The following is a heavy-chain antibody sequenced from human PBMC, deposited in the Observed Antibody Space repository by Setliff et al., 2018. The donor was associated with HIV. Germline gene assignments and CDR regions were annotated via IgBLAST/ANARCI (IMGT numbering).Heavy chain of an antibody. CDR3: ARLVWVAEPYFDY. J-gene: IGHJ4*02. CDR1: GYTFSGYH. CDR2: INPNSGGT. Sequence: GASVKVSCKASGYTFSGYHIHWVRQAPGQGPEWMGRINPNSGGTNYAQKFQSRVTMTRDTSINTAYMELSSLRSEDTAVYYCARLVWVAEPYFDYWGQGTLVTVSS. D-gene: IGHD3-10*01. V-gene: IGHV1-2*06.